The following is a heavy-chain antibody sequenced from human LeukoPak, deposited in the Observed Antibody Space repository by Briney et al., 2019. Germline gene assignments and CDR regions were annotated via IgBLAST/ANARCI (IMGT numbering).Heavy chain of an antibody. CDR2: ISLSGLT. Sequence: SGTLSLTCGVSGSSITSTNWWSWVRQPPGQGLEWIGEISLSGLTNYNPSLKSRVTMALDKSKNHLSLNLTSVTAADTAVYYCSRENGAFSPFGYWGQGTLVTVPS. D-gene: IGHD2-8*01. CDR3: SRENGAFSPFGY. J-gene: IGHJ4*02. CDR1: GSSITSTNW. V-gene: IGHV4-4*02.